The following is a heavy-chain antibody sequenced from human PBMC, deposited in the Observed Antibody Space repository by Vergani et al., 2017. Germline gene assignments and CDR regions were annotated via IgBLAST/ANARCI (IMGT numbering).Heavy chain of an antibody. J-gene: IGHJ4*02. CDR3: ARATCSGGSCYRGFEC. CDR2: MNPNSGNT. D-gene: IGHD2-15*01. V-gene: IGHV1-8*03. Sequence: QVLLVQSGAEVKKPGASVKVSCKASGDTFTSYDINWVRQATGQGLEWMGWMNPNSGNTGYAQKFQGRVTITADESTSTAYMELSSLKSEDTAVFYCARATCSGGSCYRGFECGGQGCMITVSS. CDR1: GDTFTSYD.